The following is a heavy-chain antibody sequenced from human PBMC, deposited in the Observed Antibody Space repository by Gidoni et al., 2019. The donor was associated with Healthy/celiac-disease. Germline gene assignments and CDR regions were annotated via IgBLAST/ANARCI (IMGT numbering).Heavy chain of an antibody. D-gene: IGHD2-15*01. J-gene: IGHJ4*02. V-gene: IGHV3-23*01. CDR2: ISGSGGST. CDR1: GFTFSSYA. CDR3: AKVRPPFYCSGGSCYQPPVY. Sequence: EVQLLESGGGLVQPGGSLRLSCAASGFTFSSYAMSWVRQAPGKGLGCVSAISGSGGSTYYADSVKGRFTISRDNSKNTLYLQMNSLRAEDTAVYYCAKVRPPFYCSGGSCYQPPVYWGQGTLVTVSS.